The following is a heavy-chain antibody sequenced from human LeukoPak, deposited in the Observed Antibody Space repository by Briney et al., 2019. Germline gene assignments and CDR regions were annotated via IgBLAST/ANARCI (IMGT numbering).Heavy chain of an antibody. J-gene: IGHJ4*02. CDR3: AIVDTAMVGDY. CDR1: GYTFTSYG. V-gene: IGHV1-18*01. D-gene: IGHD5-18*01. CDR2: ISAYNGNT. Sequence: AAVKVSFKASGYTFTSYGISWVRQAPGQGLEWMGWISAYNGNTNYAQKLQGRVTMTTDTSTSTDYMELRRMRSDGTAVYYCAIVDTAMVGDYWGQGTLVTVSS.